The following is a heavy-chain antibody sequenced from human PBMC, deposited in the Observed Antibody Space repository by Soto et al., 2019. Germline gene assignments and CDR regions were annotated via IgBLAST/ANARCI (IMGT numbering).Heavy chain of an antibody. J-gene: IGHJ4*02. Sequence: EVQLVETGGGLIQPGGSLTLSCAVSGFTVSRNFMSWVRQAPGKGLEWVSVIYSDDSRYYAGSVKGRFTISRDNSKNTLFLKMNSLRAEDTAVYYCATHRGGYDRDFDYWGRGALVTVSS. CDR2: IYSDDSR. V-gene: IGHV3-53*02. CDR1: GFTVSRNF. D-gene: IGHD5-12*01. CDR3: ATHRGGYDRDFDY.